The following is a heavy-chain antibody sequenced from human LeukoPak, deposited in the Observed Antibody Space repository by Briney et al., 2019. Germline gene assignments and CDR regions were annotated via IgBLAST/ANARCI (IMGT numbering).Heavy chain of an antibody. CDR3: ARVSVRRRFLDY. D-gene: IGHD3-16*01. V-gene: IGHV4-30-4*08. Sequence: PSQTLSLTCTVSGGSISSGDDYWSWIRQPPGKGLEWIGYIYYSGTTYYNPSLESRVTISVDTSKNQFSLKLSSATAADTAVCYCARVSVRRRFLDYWGQGTLVTVSS. J-gene: IGHJ4*02. CDR2: IYYSGTT. CDR1: GGSISSGDDY.